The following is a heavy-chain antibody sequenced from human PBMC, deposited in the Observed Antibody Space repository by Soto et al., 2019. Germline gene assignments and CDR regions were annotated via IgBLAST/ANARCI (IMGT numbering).Heavy chain of an antibody. CDR2: IYYSGST. J-gene: IGHJ4*02. V-gene: IGHV4-30-4*01. Sequence: TSETLSLTCTVSGGCISSGNYYWSWIRQPPGKGLEWIGYIYYSGSTYYNPSLKSRVTISLDTSKNQFSLKLSSVTAADTAMYYCARALRGYSFDYWGQGTLVTVSS. D-gene: IGHD3-22*01. CDR3: ARALRGYSFDY. CDR1: GGCISSGNYY.